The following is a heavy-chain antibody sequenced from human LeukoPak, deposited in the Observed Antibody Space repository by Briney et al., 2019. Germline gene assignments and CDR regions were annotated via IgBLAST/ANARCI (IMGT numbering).Heavy chain of an antibody. CDR1: GFSFSSHG. D-gene: IGHD3-10*01. CDR2: IIGGAGST. J-gene: IGHJ5*02. CDR3: ARVWFGEFAPRYNWFDP. V-gene: IGHV3-23*01. Sequence: GGTLRLSCAASGFSFSSHGMSWVRQAPGKGLEWVSGIIGGAGSTYYADSVKGRFTISRDNSKNTLYLQMNSLRAEDTAVYYCARVWFGEFAPRYNWFDPWGQGTLVTVSS.